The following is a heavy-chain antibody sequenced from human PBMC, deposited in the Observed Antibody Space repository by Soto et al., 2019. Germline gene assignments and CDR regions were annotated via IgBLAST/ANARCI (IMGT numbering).Heavy chain of an antibody. Sequence: PSETLSLTCTVSGGSISSYYWSWIRQPPGKGLEWIGYIYYSGSTNYNPSLKSRVTISVDTSKNQFSLKLSSVTAADTAVYYCARGTAIYYFDYWGQGTLVTVS. J-gene: IGHJ4*02. D-gene: IGHD3-3*01. CDR2: IYYSGST. V-gene: IGHV4-59*01. CDR1: GGSISSYY. CDR3: ARGTAIYYFDY.